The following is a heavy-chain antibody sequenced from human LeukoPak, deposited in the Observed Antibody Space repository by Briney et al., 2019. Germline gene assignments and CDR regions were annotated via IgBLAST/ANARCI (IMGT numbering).Heavy chain of an antibody. CDR3: ARDGSGTVTTSGGPHFDY. CDR1: GGSVSSGSYY. D-gene: IGHD4-17*01. V-gene: IGHV4-61*01. Sequence: SETLSLTCTVSGGSVSSGSYYWSWIRQPPGKGLEWIGYIYYSGSTNYNPSLKSRVTISADTSKNQFSLKLSSVTAADTAVYYCARDGSGTVTTSGGPHFDYWGQGTLVTVSS. J-gene: IGHJ4*02. CDR2: IYYSGST.